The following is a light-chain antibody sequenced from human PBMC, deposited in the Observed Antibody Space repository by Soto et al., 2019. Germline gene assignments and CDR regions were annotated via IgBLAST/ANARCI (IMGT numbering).Light chain of an antibody. Sequence: QSALTQPPSASGSPGQSVSISCTGTSSDIGAYNFVSWYQQHPGKAPRLMIYGVTDRPSGVSSRFSGSKSGNAASLTISGLQAEDEGDYYCSSYTSSYTGVFGGGTKLTVL. CDR1: SSDIGAYNF. J-gene: IGLJ3*02. V-gene: IGLV2-14*03. CDR3: SSYTSSYTGV. CDR2: GVT.